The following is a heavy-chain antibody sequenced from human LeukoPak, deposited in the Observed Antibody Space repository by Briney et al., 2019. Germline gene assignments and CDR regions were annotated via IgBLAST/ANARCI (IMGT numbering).Heavy chain of an antibody. CDR2: IKSKTDGGTT. D-gene: IGHD6-19*01. CDR1: GFTFSNAW. V-gene: IGHV3-15*01. Sequence: GGSLRLSCAASGFTFSNAWMSWVRQAPGKGLEWVGRIKSKTDGGTTDYAAPVKGRFTISRDDSKNTLYLQMDSLKTEDTAVYYCTTENRYSSGWYGRAFDIWGQGAMVTVSS. CDR3: TTENRYSSGWYGRAFDI. J-gene: IGHJ3*02.